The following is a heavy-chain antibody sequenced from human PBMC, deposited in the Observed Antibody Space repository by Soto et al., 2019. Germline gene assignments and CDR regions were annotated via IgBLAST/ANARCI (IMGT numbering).Heavy chain of an antibody. CDR3: ARAVRYNSGWYYFDY. J-gene: IGHJ4*02. Sequence: GGSLRLSCAASGFTFSSYAMHWVRQAPGKGLEYVSAISSNGGSTYYANSVKGRFTISRDNSKNTLYLQMGSLRAEDMAVYYCARAVRYNSGWYYFDYWGQGTLVTVSS. CDR1: GFTFSSYA. CDR2: ISSNGGST. V-gene: IGHV3-64*01. D-gene: IGHD6-19*01.